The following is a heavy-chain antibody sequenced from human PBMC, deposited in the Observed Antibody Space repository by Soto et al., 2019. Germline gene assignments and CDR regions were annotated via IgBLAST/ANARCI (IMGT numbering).Heavy chain of an antibody. CDR3: ARGGGYCTPTSCAIDS. V-gene: IGHV3-23*01. D-gene: IGHD2-8*01. J-gene: IGHJ4*02. CDR1: RFDFSSYE. Sequence: ESGGGLFQPGGSLRLSCVASRFDFSSYEMSWVRQAAGKGLEWVSRVSLTGDRTNYAGSVKGRFTVSRDNFKNALYLEMDSLRPDDTAIYYCARGGGYCTPTSCAIDSWGRGTPVTVSS. CDR2: VSLTGDRT.